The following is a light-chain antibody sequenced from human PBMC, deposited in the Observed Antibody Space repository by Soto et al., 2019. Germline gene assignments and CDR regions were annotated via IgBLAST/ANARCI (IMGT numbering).Light chain of an antibody. CDR1: QGISSN. J-gene: IGKJ1*01. Sequence: QLTQSPSSLSASVGDRVTITCRASQGISSNLAWYQQKPGRAPKLLIFGASTLQSGVPSRFRGSGSGTDFTLTISSLQSEDFATYFCQKLNAYSPWTVGQGTKVDIK. CDR2: GAS. CDR3: QKLNAYSPWT. V-gene: IGKV1-9*01.